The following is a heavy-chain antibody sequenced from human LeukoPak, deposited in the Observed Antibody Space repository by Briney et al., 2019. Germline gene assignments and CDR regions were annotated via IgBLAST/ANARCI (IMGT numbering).Heavy chain of an antibody. D-gene: IGHD2-15*01. CDR1: GHTFTGYY. CDR3: ASRPDQHLLYYFDY. CDR2: INPNSGGT. Sequence: ASVKVSCKASGHTFTGYYMHWVRQAPGQGLEWMGRINPNSGGTNYAQKFQGRVTMTSDASISTAYMELSSLRSDDTAVYYCASRPDQHLLYYFDYWGQGALVTVSS. J-gene: IGHJ4*02. V-gene: IGHV1-2*06.